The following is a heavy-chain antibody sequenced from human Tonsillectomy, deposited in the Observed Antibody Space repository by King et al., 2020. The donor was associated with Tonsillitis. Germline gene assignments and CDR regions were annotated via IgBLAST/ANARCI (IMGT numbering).Heavy chain of an antibody. CDR1: GFTVSSNY. CDR3: ARDLMGATAGFDY. Sequence: VQLVESGGGLIQPGGSLRLSCAASGFTVSSNYMTWGRQAPGKGLEWVSVIYSGGSPYYADSVKGRFTISRDNSKNTLYLQMNSLRAEDTAVYYCARDLMGATAGFDYWGQGTLVTVSS. V-gene: IGHV3-53*01. CDR2: IYSGGSP. J-gene: IGHJ4*02. D-gene: IGHD1-26*01.